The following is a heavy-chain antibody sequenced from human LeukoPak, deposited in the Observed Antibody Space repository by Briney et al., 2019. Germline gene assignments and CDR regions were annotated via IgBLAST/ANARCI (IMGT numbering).Heavy chain of an antibody. CDR3: ASMNGHAFDI. J-gene: IGHJ3*02. CDR2: INSDGGST. CDR1: GFTPSSYW. V-gene: IGHV3-74*01. D-gene: IGHD2-8*01. Sequence: GGSLRLSCAASGFTPSSYWMHWVRQAPGKGLVWVSGINSDGGSTRYADSVKGRFIITRDNAKNMLYLQMNSLRVEDTAVYYCASMNGHAFDIWGQGTRVTVSS.